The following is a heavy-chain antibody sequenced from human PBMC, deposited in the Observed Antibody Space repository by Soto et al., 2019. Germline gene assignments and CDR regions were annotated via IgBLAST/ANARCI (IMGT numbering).Heavy chain of an antibody. D-gene: IGHD3-3*01. CDR2: ISAYNGNT. CDR3: ARDSRDYDFWSGYYRGEFDY. Sequence: ASVKVSCKASGYTFTSYGISWVRQAPGQGLEWMGWISAYNGNTNYAQKLQGRVTMTTDTSTSTAYMELRSLRSDDTAVYYCARDSRDYDFWSGYYRGEFDYWGQGTLVTSPQ. J-gene: IGHJ4*02. CDR1: GYTFTSYG. V-gene: IGHV1-18*01.